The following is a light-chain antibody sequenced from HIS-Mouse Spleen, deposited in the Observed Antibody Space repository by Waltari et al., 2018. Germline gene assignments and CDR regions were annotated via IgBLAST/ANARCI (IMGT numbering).Light chain of an antibody. V-gene: IGLV2-14*01. CDR2: EVS. CDR3: SSYTSSSTLWV. J-gene: IGLJ3*02. Sequence: QSALTQPASVSGSPGQSITIPCTGTSRYVGGYNYVSWYQQHPGKAPKLMIYEVSNRPSGVSNRFSGSKSGNTASLTISGLQAEDEADYYCSSYTSSSTLWVFGGGTKLTVL. CDR1: SRYVGGYNY.